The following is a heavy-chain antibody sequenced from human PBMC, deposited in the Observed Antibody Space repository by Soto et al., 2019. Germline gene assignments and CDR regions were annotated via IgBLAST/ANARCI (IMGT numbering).Heavy chain of an antibody. J-gene: IGHJ4*02. D-gene: IGHD2-2*01. CDR1: GFTFSSYA. Sequence: EVQLLESGGGLVQPGGSLRLSCAASGFTFSSYAMSWVRQAPGKGLEWVSAISGSGGSTYYADSVKGRFTISRDNSKNTLYLQLNSLRAEDTAVYYCAKDPTSRDIVVVPAYFDYWGQGTLVTVSS. CDR2: ISGSGGST. CDR3: AKDPTSRDIVVVPAYFDY. V-gene: IGHV3-23*01.